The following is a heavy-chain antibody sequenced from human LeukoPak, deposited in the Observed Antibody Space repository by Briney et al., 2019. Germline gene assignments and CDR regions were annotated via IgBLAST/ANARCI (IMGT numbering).Heavy chain of an antibody. CDR3: GRGLVYYGSGTYHAFDI. CDR2: INLSGGTT. CDR1: GYTFTIYF. J-gene: IGHJ3*02. D-gene: IGHD3-10*01. Sequence: ASVTVSFTASGYTFTIYFMHWVRHAPGQGQERMGIINLSGGTTNNAHTFQGRVTMTRDRDTSKVSLELRRLRSEDEAASYCGRGLVYYGSGTYHAFDIWGENTSVPVSS. V-gene: IGHV1-46*01.